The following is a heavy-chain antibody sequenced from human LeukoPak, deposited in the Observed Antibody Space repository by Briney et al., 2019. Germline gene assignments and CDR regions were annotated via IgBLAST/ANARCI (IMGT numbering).Heavy chain of an antibody. CDR2: IIPIFGIA. V-gene: IGHV1-69*04. CDR1: GGTFSSYA. Sequence: EGSVRVSCKASGGTFSSYAISWVRQAPGQGLEWMGRIIPIFGIANYAQKFQGRVTITADKSTSTAYMELSSLRSEDTAVYYCARDSIMTNRYYFDYWGQGTLVTVSS. CDR3: ARDSIMTNRYYFDY. D-gene: IGHD1-14*01. J-gene: IGHJ4*02.